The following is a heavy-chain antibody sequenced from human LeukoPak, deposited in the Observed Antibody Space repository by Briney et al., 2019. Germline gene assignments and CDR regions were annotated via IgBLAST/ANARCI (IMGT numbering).Heavy chain of an antibody. D-gene: IGHD2-2*01. CDR2: IFPGDSDT. CDR3: ARQLVVPAATYYFDY. V-gene: IGHV5-51*01. Sequence: GESLKISCKSSGYGFTTYWIGWVRQMPGKGLEWMGTIFPGDSDTRYSPSLQGQVTISADKSISTAYPQWSSLKASDTAMYYCARQLVVPAATYYFDYWGQGTLVTVSS. J-gene: IGHJ4*02. CDR1: GYGFTTYW.